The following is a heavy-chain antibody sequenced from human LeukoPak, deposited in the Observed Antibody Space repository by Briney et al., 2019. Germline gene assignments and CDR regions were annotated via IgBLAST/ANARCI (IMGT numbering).Heavy chain of an antibody. J-gene: IGHJ4*02. CDR3: ARDSRGYDYGFDY. Sequence: SETLSLTCAVSGYSISSGYYWGWIRQPPGKGLEWIGSIYHSGSTYYNPSLKSRVTISVDTSKNQFSLKLSSVTAADTAVYYCARDSRGYDYGFDYWGQGTLVTVSS. CDR1: GYSISSGYY. CDR2: IYHSGST. V-gene: IGHV4-38-2*02. D-gene: IGHD5-12*01.